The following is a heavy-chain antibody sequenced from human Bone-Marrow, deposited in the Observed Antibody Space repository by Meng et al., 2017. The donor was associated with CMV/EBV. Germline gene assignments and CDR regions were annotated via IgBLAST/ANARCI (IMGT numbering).Heavy chain of an antibody. CDR2: IGHKGDST. V-gene: IGHV3-23*01. Sequence: GGSLRLSCVASGFTFINYAMSWVRQAPGRGLEWVSAIGHKGDSTYYADSVKGRFTISRDNSKNTLDLQMNSLRAEDTAVYYCTKHRGRLAATGRDFEYWGQGAQDPVSS. CDR3: TKHRGRLAATGRDFEY. J-gene: IGHJ4*02. CDR1: GFTFINYA. D-gene: IGHD2-15*01.